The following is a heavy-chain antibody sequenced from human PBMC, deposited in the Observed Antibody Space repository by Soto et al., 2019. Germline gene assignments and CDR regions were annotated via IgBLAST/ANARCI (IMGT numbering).Heavy chain of an antibody. CDR3: ARHHGPTTPENWFDP. CDR1: GYTFFTYD. CDR2: ISTYSGDT. V-gene: IGHV1-18*01. J-gene: IGHJ5*02. D-gene: IGHD5-12*01. Sequence: GASVKVSCKASGYTFFTYDISWVRQAPGQGLEWMGWISTYSGDTKYAQKFQGRVTMTTDTSTTTAYLELRSLRSDDTAVYYCARHHGPTTPENWFDPWGQGTLVTVYS.